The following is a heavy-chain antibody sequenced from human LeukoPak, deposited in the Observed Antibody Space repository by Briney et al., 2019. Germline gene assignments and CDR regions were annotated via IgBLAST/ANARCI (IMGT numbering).Heavy chain of an antibody. J-gene: IGHJ3*02. CDR2: IIPIFGTA. D-gene: IGHD1-26*01. Sequence: SVKVSCKASGGTFSSYAISWVRQAPGQGLEWMGGIIPIFGTANYAQKFQGRVTTTADKSTSTAYMELSSLRSEDTAVYYCARDTLRGATGVGDAFDIWGQGTMVTVSS. V-gene: IGHV1-69*06. CDR1: GGTFSSYA. CDR3: ARDTLRGATGVGDAFDI.